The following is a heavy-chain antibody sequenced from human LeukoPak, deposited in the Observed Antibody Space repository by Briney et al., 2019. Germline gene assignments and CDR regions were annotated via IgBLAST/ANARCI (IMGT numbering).Heavy chain of an antibody. J-gene: IGHJ6*03. Sequence: GESLKISCKGSGYSFTSYWIGWVRQMPGKGLEWMGIIYPGDSDTRYSPSFQGQVTISADKSISTAYLQWSSLKASDTAMYYCARHKVGATHGGDYYYYYYMDVWGKGTTVTVSS. V-gene: IGHV5-51*01. CDR2: IYPGDSDT. CDR1: GYSFTSYW. D-gene: IGHD1-26*01. CDR3: ARHKVGATHGGDYYYYYYMDV.